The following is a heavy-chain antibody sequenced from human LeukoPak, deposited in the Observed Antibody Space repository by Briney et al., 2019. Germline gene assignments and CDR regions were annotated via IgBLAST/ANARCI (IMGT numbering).Heavy chain of an antibody. D-gene: IGHD6-6*01. CDR3: AKVRPSIAARPHYFDY. Sequence: PGRSLRLSCAASGFTFSSYAMHWVRQAPGKGLEWVAVISYDGSNKYYADSVRGRFTISRDNSKNTLYLRMNSLRAEDTAVYYCAKVRPSIAARPHYFDYWGQGTLVTVSS. CDR1: GFTFSSYA. V-gene: IGHV3-30-3*01. J-gene: IGHJ4*02. CDR2: ISYDGSNK.